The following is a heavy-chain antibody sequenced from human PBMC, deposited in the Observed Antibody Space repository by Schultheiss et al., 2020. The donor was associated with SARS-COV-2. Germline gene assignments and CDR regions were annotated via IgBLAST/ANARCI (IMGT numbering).Heavy chain of an antibody. CDR1: GFTFSNYG. D-gene: IGHD2-15*01. CDR2: ISGSGGRT. J-gene: IGHJ4*02. CDR3: ATGEDGLLDY. V-gene: IGHV3-23*01. Sequence: GGSLRLSCAASGFTFSNYGMSWVRQAPGKGLDWISFISGSGGRTHYADSVKGRFTISRDNSKNTLYLQMSSLRVEDTAVYYCATGEDGLLDYWGQGTLVTVSS.